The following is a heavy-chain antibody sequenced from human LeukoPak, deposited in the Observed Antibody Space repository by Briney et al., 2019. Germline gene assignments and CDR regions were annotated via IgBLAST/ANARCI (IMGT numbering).Heavy chain of an antibody. J-gene: IGHJ4*02. CDR2: ISDSGGDT. CDR1: GITFSRYY. CDR3: AKEPLMGSYYYDSSGTPPFDY. V-gene: IGHV3-23*01. Sequence: GGSLRLSCAASGITFSRYYMTWVRQAPAKGLEWVSTISDSGGDTYYADSVKGRFTISRDNSKNTLYLQMNSLRAEDTAVYYCAKEPLMGSYYYDSSGTPPFDYWGQGTLVTVSS. D-gene: IGHD3-22*01.